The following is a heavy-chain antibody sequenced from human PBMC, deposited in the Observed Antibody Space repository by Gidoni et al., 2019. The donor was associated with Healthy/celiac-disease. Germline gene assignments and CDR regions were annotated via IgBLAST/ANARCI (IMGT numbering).Heavy chain of an antibody. D-gene: IGHD6-25*01. J-gene: IGHJ4*02. Sequence: QLQLQESGPGLVKPSETLSLTCTVPGGSISSSSYYWGWIRQPPGKGLEWIGSIYYSGSTYSNPSLKSRVTISVDTSKNQFSLKLSSVTAADTAVYYCARQPSGDYWGQGTLVTVSS. CDR2: IYYSGST. V-gene: IGHV4-39*01. CDR1: GGSISSSSYY. CDR3: ARQPSGDY.